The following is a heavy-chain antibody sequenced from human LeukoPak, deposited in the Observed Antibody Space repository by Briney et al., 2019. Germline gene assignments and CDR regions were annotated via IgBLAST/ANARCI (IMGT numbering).Heavy chain of an antibody. V-gene: IGHV3-30*18. CDR3: AKDKTKYYYGSGSYDY. D-gene: IGHD3-10*01. CDR2: ISYDGSNK. J-gene: IGHJ4*02. Sequence: GRSLRLSCAASGFTFSSYGMHWVRQAPGKGLEWVAVISYDGSNKYYADSVKGRFTISRDNSKNTLYLQMNSLRAEDTAVYYCAKDKTKYYYGSGSYDYWGQGTLVTVSS. CDR1: GFTFSSYG.